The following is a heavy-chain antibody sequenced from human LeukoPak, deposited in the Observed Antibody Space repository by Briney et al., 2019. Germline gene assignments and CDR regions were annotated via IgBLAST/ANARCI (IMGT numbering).Heavy chain of an antibody. CDR2: ISSSGSTI. V-gene: IGHV3-48*04. Sequence: PGGSLRLSCATSGFSFSSYAMSWVRQAPGKGLEWVSYISSSGSTIYYADSVKGRFTISRDNAKNSLYLQMNSLRAEDTPVYYCARDVATISNWFDPWGQGTLVTVSS. J-gene: IGHJ5*02. CDR1: GFSFSSYA. CDR3: ARDVATISNWFDP. D-gene: IGHD5-24*01.